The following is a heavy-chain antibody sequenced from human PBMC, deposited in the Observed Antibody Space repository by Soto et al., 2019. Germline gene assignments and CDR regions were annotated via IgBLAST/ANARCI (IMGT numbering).Heavy chain of an antibody. CDR3: ARDAGYYGSGSYFVHGMDV. D-gene: IGHD3-10*01. CDR1: GGSISSGDYY. CDR2: IYYSGST. Sequence: QVQLQESGPGLVKPSQTLSLTCTVSGGSISSGDYYWSWIRQPPGKGLEWIGYIYYSGSTYYNPSLKCRVTISVDTSKNQFSLKLSSVTAADTAVYYCARDAGYYGSGSYFVHGMDVWGQGTTVTVSS. V-gene: IGHV4-30-4*01. J-gene: IGHJ6*02.